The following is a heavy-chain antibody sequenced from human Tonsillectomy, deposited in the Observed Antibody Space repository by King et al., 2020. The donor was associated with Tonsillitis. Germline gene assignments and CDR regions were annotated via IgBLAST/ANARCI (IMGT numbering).Heavy chain of an antibody. CDR2: IYPGDSDT. CDR1: GFIFTTSW. V-gene: IGHV5-51*01. J-gene: IGHJ4*02. D-gene: IGHD4/OR15-4a*01. Sequence: QLVQSGAEVKKPGETLRISCKGSGFIFTTSWIAWVRQMPGKGLDWMGIIYPGDSDTRYSPSFQGRITISADKSITTAYLQWSSLKASGTAMYYCVRQGASRGVIDSWGQGTLVTVSS. CDR3: VRQGASRGVIDS.